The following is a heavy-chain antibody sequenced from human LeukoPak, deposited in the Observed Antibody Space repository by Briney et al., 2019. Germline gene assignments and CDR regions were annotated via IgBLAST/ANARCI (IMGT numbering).Heavy chain of an antibody. V-gene: IGHV3-30*02. CDR3: AKDSCSYDPYYYMDV. CDR1: GFTFSSYG. Sequence: GGSLRLSCAASGFTFSSYGMHWVRQAPGKGLEWVAFIRYDGSNKYYADSVKGRFTISRDNSKNTLYLQMNSLRAEDTAVYYCAKDSCSYDPYYYMDVWGKGTTVTISS. J-gene: IGHJ6*03. CDR2: IRYDGSNK. D-gene: IGHD5-18*01.